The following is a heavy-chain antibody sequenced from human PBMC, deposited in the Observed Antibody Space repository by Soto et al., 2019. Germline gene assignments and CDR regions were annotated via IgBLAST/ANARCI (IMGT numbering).Heavy chain of an antibody. CDR1: GDSISSGGYY. Sequence: QVQLQESGPGLVKPSQTLSLTCTVSGDSISSGGYYWSWIRQHPGKGLEWIGYIYSSGSTYYNPSRRSRVTISVDTSKNQFSLNLSSVTAADTAVYYCARSYYDSSGFYCHFDYWGQGTLVTVSS. CDR3: ARSYYDSSGFYCHFDY. D-gene: IGHD3-22*01. CDR2: IYSSGST. J-gene: IGHJ4*02. V-gene: IGHV4-31*03.